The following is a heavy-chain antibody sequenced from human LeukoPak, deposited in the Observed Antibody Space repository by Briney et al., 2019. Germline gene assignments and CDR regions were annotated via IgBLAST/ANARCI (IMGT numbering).Heavy chain of an antibody. J-gene: IGHJ3*02. D-gene: IGHD3-22*01. CDR3: AKLTSGSSGYPRGAVAFDI. Sequence: GGSLRLFCAASGFTFSSYGMHWVRQAPGKGLEWVAVISYDGSNKYYADSVKGRFTISRDNSKNTLYLQMNSLRAEDTAVYHCAKLTSGSSGYPRGAVAFDIWGQGTMVTVSS. CDR1: GFTFSSYG. CDR2: ISYDGSNK. V-gene: IGHV3-30*18.